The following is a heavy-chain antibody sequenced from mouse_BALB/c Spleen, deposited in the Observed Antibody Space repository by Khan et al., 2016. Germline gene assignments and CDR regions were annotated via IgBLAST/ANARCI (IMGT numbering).Heavy chain of an antibody. CDR2: VNPNNGGT. V-gene: IGHV1-26*01. Sequence: MQLEESGPDLVKPGASVKISCKASGYSFTGYYIHWVKQSHGKSLEWLGRVNPNNGGTSYNQKFKDKAIVTVDKSSSTAYMELRILKSEDSAVYYCARAVLLPYCFDYWGQGTTLTVSS. CDR1: GYSFTGYY. J-gene: IGHJ2*01. CDR3: ARAVLLPYCFDY. D-gene: IGHD2-10*01.